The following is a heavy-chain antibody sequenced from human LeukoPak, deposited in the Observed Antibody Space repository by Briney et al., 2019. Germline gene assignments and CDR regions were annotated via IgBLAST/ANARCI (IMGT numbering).Heavy chain of an antibody. CDR1: GGTFRSYA. Sequence: GASVKVSCKASGGTFRSYAISWVRQAPGQGLEWMGGIIPIFGTANYAQKFQGRVTITADESTSTAYMELSSLRSEDTAVYYCARVVVVPAANHDAFDIWGQGTMVTVSS. CDR3: ARVVVVPAANHDAFDI. V-gene: IGHV1-69*13. J-gene: IGHJ3*02. CDR2: IIPIFGTA. D-gene: IGHD2-2*01.